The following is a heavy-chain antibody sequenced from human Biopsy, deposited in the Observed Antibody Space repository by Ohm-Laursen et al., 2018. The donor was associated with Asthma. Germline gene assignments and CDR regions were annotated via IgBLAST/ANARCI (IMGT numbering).Heavy chain of an antibody. D-gene: IGHD2-21*01. V-gene: IGHV3-53*01. CDR3: AKDERAYYGSDSKYMQPVPLGD. CDR2: IYSGGTS. CDR1: GFTVSRDY. Sequence: SLRLSCAASGFTVSRDYMFWVRQAPGKGLEWVSVIYSGGTSHTADSVRGRFTISRDYSKNTLYLQMHSLTAEDTAVYHCAKDERAYYGSDSKYMQPVPLGDWGQGNLVIVSS. J-gene: IGHJ4*02.